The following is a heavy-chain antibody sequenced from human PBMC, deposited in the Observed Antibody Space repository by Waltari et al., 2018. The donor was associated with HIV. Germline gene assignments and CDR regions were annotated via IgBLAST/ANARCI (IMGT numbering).Heavy chain of an antibody. Sequence: EVQLLESGGGLVQPGGSLRLSCAASGFTFSSYAMSWVRQAPGKGLEWVSAISGSGGSTYYADSVKGRFTISRDNSKNTLYLQMNSLRAEDTAVYYCAVAGTTPQFYYYYGMDVWGQGTTVTVSS. D-gene: IGHD1-7*01. CDR1: GFTFSSYA. CDR2: ISGSGGST. V-gene: IGHV3-23*01. J-gene: IGHJ6*02. CDR3: AVAGTTPQFYYYYGMDV.